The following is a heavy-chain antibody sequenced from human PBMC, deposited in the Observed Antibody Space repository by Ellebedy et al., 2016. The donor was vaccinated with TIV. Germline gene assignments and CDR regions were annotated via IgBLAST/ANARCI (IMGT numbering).Heavy chain of an antibody. CDR3: ARAPVTMVRGVTPTDY. J-gene: IGHJ4*02. V-gene: IGHV1-46*01. D-gene: IGHD3-10*01. CDR2: INPSGGST. Sequence: ASVKVSXXASGYTFTSYYMHWVRQAPGQGLEWMGIINPSGGSTSYAQKFQGRVTMTRDTSTSTVYMELSSLRSEDTAVYYCARAPVTMVRGVTPTDYWGQGTLVTVSS. CDR1: GYTFTSYY.